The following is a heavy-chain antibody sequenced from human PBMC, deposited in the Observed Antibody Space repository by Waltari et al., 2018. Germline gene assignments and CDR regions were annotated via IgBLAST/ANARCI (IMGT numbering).Heavy chain of an antibody. V-gene: IGHV3-30-3*01. CDR3: ARAQWLDFDY. CDR1: GFTFSSYA. D-gene: IGHD6-19*01. CDR2: ISYDGSNK. Sequence: QVQLVESGGGVVQPGRSLRLSCAASGFTFSSYAMHWVRQAPGKGLEGVAVISYDGSNKYYADSVKGRFTISRDNSKNTLYLQMNSLRAEDTAVYYCARAQWLDFDYWGQGTLVTVSS. J-gene: IGHJ4*02.